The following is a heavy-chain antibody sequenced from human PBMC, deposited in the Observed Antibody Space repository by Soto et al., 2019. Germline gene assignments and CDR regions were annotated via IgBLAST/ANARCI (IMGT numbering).Heavy chain of an antibody. J-gene: IGHJ4*02. CDR1: GFTFSKYG. CDR3: AKVGHIAVVTAWFDY. D-gene: IGHD2-21*02. Sequence: QVQLVESGGGLVQPGRSLRLSSEGSGFTFSKYGMHWVRKAPGKGLEWVAVMSSDGRNEYYADSVKGRFTISRDNSNSTLYLQMSSLRPEDTAVYYCAKVGHIAVVTAWFDYWGQGTLVTVSS. CDR2: MSSDGRNE. V-gene: IGHV3-30*18.